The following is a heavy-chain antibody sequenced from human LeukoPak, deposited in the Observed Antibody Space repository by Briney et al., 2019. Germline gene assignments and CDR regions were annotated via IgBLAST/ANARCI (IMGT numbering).Heavy chain of an antibody. CDR2: IGGSGEIT. Sequence: GGSLRLSCAASGFTFSTYAVSWVRQTPDRGLEWVSTIGGSGEITYYADSVKGRFTTSRDNSKNTLFLQMNGLRAEDTAIYFCARQYYYNTSDAFDRWGQGTLVTVSS. D-gene: IGHD3-10*01. V-gene: IGHV3-23*01. J-gene: IGHJ3*01. CDR3: ARQYYYNTSDAFDR. CDR1: GFTFSTYA.